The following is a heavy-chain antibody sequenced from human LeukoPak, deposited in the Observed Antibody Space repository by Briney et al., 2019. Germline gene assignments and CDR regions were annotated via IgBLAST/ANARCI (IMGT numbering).Heavy chain of an antibody. D-gene: IGHD3-16*02. CDR2: IKSKTDGGTT. CDR3: STFRGTYRYDY. Sequence: GGSLRLSCAASGFTFSNAWMSWVRQAPGKGLEWVGRIKSKTDGGTTDYAAPVKGRFIISRDDSRNTLFLQMNSLKTEDTAVYYCSTFRGTYRYDYWSQGTLVTVSS. V-gene: IGHV3-15*01. J-gene: IGHJ4*02. CDR1: GFTFSNAW.